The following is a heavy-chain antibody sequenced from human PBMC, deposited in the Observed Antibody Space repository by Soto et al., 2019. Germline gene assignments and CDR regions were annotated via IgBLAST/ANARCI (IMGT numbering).Heavy chain of an antibody. CDR1: GFTFSSYE. V-gene: IGHV3-48*03. Sequence: EVQLVESGGGLVQPGGSLRLSCAASGFTFSSYEMNWVRQAPGKGLEWVSYISSSGSTIYYADSVKGRFTISRDNAKNSLYLQMNSLIAVETAVYYCAREAYYGSGRLGLNWFDPWGQGTLVTVSS. CDR2: ISSSGSTI. J-gene: IGHJ5*02. CDR3: AREAYYGSGRLGLNWFDP. D-gene: IGHD3-10*01.